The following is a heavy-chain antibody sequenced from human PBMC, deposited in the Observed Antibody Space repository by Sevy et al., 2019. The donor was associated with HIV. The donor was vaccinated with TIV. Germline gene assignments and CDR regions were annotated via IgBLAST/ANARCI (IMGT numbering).Heavy chain of an antibody. V-gene: IGHV3-7*01. CDR3: ARDTGGIGMDV. J-gene: IGHJ6*02. Sequence: GGSLRLSCAASGFTFSSHWMSWVRQAPGKGQEWVANIKQDGSDKYYVDSVKGRFTISRDNAKNSLSLQMTSLKAEDTAVSYCARDTGGIGMDVWGQGTTVTVSS. CDR1: GFTFSSHW. D-gene: IGHD3-16*01. CDR2: IKQDGSDK.